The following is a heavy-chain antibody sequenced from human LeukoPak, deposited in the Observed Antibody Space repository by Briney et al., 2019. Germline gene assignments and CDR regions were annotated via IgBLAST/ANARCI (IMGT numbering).Heavy chain of an antibody. Sequence: SETLSLTCAVYDGSFSGYYWSWIRQPPGKGLEWIGEIDQSGSTNYNPSLKSRVTVSVDTSKNQFSVNLSSVTAADTAVYYCARDQIEADYWGQGTLVTVSS. V-gene: IGHV4-34*01. J-gene: IGHJ4*02. CDR1: DGSFSGYY. CDR3: ARDQIEADY. CDR2: IDQSGST. D-gene: IGHD2/OR15-2a*01.